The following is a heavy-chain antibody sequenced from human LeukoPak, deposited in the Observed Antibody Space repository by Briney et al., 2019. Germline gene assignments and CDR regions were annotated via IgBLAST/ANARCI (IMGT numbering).Heavy chain of an antibody. V-gene: IGHV4-34*01. J-gene: IGHJ3*02. CDR1: GGSCSGYY. Sequence: NPSETLSLTGAVYGGSCSGYYWSWIRQPPGEGLEGSGEINHSGSTNHNPSLKSRVAISVDTSKNQFSLKLSSVTAADTAVYYCARTGYDSSVAFDIWGQGTMVTVSS. D-gene: IGHD3-22*01. CDR2: INHSGST. CDR3: ARTGYDSSVAFDI.